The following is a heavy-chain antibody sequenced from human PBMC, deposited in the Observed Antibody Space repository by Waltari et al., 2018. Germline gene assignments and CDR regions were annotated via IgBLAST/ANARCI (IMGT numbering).Heavy chain of an antibody. CDR2: ISGSGGST. CDR1: GFTFSSYA. CDR3: AKVPAGYSSSWPFDY. J-gene: IGHJ4*02. V-gene: IGHV3-23*01. D-gene: IGHD6-13*01. Sequence: EVQLLESGGGLVQPGGSLRLSCAASGFTFSSYAMSWVRQAPGKGLEWGSAISGSGGSTYYADSVKGRFTISRDNSKNTLYLQMNSLRAEDTAVYYCAKVPAGYSSSWPFDYWGQGTLVTVSS.